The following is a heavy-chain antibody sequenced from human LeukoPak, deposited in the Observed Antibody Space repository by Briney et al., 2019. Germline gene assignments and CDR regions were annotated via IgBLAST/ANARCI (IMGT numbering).Heavy chain of an antibody. Sequence: SETLSLTCAVYGGSFSGYYWSWIRQPPGKGLEWIGEINHSGGTNYNPSLKSRVTISVDTSKNQFSLNLNSVTAADTAVYYCARGGDRPFDYWGQGTLVTVSS. V-gene: IGHV4-34*01. CDR1: GGSFSGYY. J-gene: IGHJ4*02. CDR3: ARGGDRPFDY. D-gene: IGHD3-10*01. CDR2: INHSGGT.